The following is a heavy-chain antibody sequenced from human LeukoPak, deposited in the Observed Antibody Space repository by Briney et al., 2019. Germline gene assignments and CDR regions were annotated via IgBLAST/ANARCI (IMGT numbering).Heavy chain of an antibody. Sequence: GESLKISCKASGYSFTTYWIGWVRQVPGKGLEWVGIIYPADSTAKYSPSFQGQVTISADKSISTAYLQWSSLKASDTAMYYCARLVDSGSNFGWIDPWGQGTLVTVSS. CDR2: IYPADSTA. CDR3: ARLVDSGSNFGWIDP. V-gene: IGHV5-51*01. CDR1: GYSFTTYW. D-gene: IGHD1-26*01. J-gene: IGHJ5*02.